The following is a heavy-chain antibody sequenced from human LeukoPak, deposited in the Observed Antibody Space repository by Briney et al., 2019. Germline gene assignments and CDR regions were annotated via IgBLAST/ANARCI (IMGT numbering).Heavy chain of an antibody. CDR1: GGSISSYY. V-gene: IGHV4-4*07. CDR2: IYTSGST. J-gene: IGHJ3*02. D-gene: IGHD5-18*01. CDR3: ARGILDTATPDAFDI. Sequence: PSETLSLTCTVSGGSISSYYWSWIRQPAGKGLEWIGRIYTSGSTNYNPSLKSRVTMSVDTSKNQFSLKLSSVTAADTAVYYCARGILDTATPDAFDIWGQGTMVTVSS.